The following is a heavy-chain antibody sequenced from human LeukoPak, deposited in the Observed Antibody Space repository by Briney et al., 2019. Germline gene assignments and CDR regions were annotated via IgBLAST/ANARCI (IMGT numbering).Heavy chain of an antibody. J-gene: IGHJ4*02. V-gene: IGHV3-23*01. CDR1: GFTVSSYA. CDR2: ISGSGGST. Sequence: GGSLRLSCAASGFTVSSYAMSWVRQAPGKGLEWVSAISGSGGSTYYADSVKGRFTISRDNSKNTLYLQMNSLRAEDTAVYYCAKRYSYSNRCYGYWGQGTLVTVSS. CDR3: AKRYSYSNRCYGY. D-gene: IGHD2-2*01.